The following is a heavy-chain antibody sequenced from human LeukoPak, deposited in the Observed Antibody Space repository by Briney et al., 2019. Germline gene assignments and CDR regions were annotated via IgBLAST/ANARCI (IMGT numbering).Heavy chain of an antibody. CDR2: ISSSADST. Sequence: PGGSLRLSCTASGFSISSYGMSWVRQAPGKGLEWVSAISSSADSTYYADSVKGRLTISKDIFKNTLYLQMDSLRAEDTAIYYCAKDSPVCTYWGQGTLVTVSS. CDR1: GFSISSYG. V-gene: IGHV3-23*01. D-gene: IGHD2-8*01. CDR3: AKDSPVCTY. J-gene: IGHJ4*02.